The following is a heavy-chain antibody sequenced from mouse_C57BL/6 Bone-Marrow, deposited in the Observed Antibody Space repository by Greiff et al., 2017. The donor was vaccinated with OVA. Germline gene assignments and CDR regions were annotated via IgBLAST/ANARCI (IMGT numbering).Heavy chain of an antibody. CDR3: ALLLRAY. J-gene: IGHJ3*01. CDR2: INPSTGGT. V-gene: IGHV1-42*01. CDR1: GYSFTGYY. D-gene: IGHD1-1*01. Sequence: EVQGVQSGPELVKPGASVKISCKASGYSFTGYYMNWVKQSPEKSLEWIGEINPSTGGTTYNQKFKAKATLTVDKSSSTAYMQLKSLTSEDSAVYCCALLLRAYWGQGTLVTVSA.